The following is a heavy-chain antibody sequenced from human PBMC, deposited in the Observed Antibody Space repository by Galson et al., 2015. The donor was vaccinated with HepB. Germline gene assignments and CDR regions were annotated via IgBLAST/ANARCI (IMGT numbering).Heavy chain of an antibody. V-gene: IGHV1-18*01. J-gene: IGHJ4*02. CDR2: ISAYNGNT. CDR1: GYTFTSYG. CDR3: ARLMARSGYDLRRREVFDY. Sequence: SVKVSCKASGYTFTSYGISWVRQAPGQGLEWMGWISAYNGNTNYAQKLQGRVTMTTDTSTSTAYMELRSLRSDDTAVYYCARLMARSGYDLRRREVFDYWGQGTLFTVSS. D-gene: IGHD5-12*01.